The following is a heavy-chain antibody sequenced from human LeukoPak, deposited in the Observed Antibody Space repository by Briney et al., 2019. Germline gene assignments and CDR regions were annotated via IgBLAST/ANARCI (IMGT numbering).Heavy chain of an antibody. CDR1: GFTFSSYA. CDR3: AKDQGPHQEWLFQDNYFDY. J-gene: IGHJ4*02. D-gene: IGHD3-3*01. V-gene: IGHV3-23*01. CDR2: ISGSGGST. Sequence: PGGSLRLSCAASGFTFSSYAMSWVRQAPGKGLEWVSAISGSGGSTYYADSVKGRFTISRDNSKNTLYLQMNSLRAEDTAVYYCAKDQGPHQEWLFQDNYFDYWGQGTLVTVSS.